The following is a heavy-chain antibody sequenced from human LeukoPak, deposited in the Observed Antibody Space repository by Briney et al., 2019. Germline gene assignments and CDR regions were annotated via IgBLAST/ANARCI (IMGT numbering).Heavy chain of an antibody. V-gene: IGHV4-39*01. CDR1: VGSISSSSYY. Sequence: SETLSLTCTVSVGSISSSSYYWGWIRQPPGKGLEWIGSIYYSGSTYYNPSLKSRVTISVDTSKNQFSLKLSSVTAADTAVYYCARVGAYYYDSSGYGYWGQGTLVTVSS. CDR2: IYYSGST. D-gene: IGHD3-22*01. J-gene: IGHJ4*02. CDR3: ARVGAYYYDSSGYGY.